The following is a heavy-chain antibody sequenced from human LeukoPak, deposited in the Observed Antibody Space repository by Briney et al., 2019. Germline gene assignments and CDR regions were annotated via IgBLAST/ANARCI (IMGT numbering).Heavy chain of an antibody. CDR1: GFTFSSYA. J-gene: IGHJ6*02. Sequence: PGGSLRLSYAASGFTFSSYAMSWVRQAPGKGLEWVSAISGSGGSTYYADSVKGRFTISRDNSKNTLYLQMNSLRAEDTAVYYCASMSVAHYGVDVWGQGTTVTVSS. CDR3: ASMSVAHYGVDV. D-gene: IGHD6-19*01. CDR2: ISGSGGST. V-gene: IGHV3-23*01.